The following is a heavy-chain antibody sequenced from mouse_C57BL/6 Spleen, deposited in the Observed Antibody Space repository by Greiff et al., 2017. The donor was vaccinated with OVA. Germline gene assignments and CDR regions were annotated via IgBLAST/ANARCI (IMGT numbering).Heavy chain of an antibody. CDR3: ARRGLAWFAY. CDR2: IHPNSGST. CDR1: GYTFTSYW. D-gene: IGHD3-1*01. Sequence: ESGAELVKPGASVKLSCKASGYTFTSYWMHWVKQRPGQGLEWIGMIHPNSGSTNYNEKFKSKATLTVDKSSSTAYMQLSSLTSEDSAVYYCARRGLAWFAYWGQGTLVTVSA. V-gene: IGHV1-64*01. J-gene: IGHJ3*01.